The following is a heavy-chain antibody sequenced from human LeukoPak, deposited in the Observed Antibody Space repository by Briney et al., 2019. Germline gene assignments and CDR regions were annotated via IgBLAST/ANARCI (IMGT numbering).Heavy chain of an antibody. V-gene: IGHV3-11*06. D-gene: IGHD2-2*01. CDR2: ISSSSSYT. Sequence: GGSLRLSCAASGFTFSDYYMSWIRQAPGKGLEWVSYISSSSSYTNYADSVKGRFTISRDNAKNSLYLQMNSLRAEDTAVYYCAKDFVPGSCSSTSCYGLAFDIWGQGTWSPSLQ. CDR3: AKDFVPGSCSSTSCYGLAFDI. J-gene: IGHJ3*02. CDR1: GFTFSDYY.